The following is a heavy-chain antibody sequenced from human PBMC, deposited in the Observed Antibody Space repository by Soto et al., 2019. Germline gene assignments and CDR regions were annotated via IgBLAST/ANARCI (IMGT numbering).Heavy chain of an antibody. D-gene: IGHD1-26*01. V-gene: IGHV4-61*01. CDR3: ARDRRTPPLGATTDDAFDI. Sequence: PSETLSLTCTVSGGSVSSGSYYWSWIRQPPGKGLEWIGYIYYSGSTNYNPSLKSRVTISVDTSKNQFSLKLSSVTAADTAVYYCARDRRTPPLGATTDDAFDIWGQGTMVTVS. J-gene: IGHJ3*02. CDR1: GGSVSSGSYY. CDR2: IYYSGST.